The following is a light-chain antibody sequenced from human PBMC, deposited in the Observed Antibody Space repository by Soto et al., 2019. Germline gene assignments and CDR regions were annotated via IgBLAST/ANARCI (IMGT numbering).Light chain of an antibody. Sequence: EIVLTQSPATLSLSPGERATLSCRASQSVSSYLAWYQQKPCQAPRLLIYDASNRATGIPARFSGSGSGTDFTLTISSLEPEDFAVYYCQQRSNWPPSTFGPGTKVDIK. CDR3: QQRSNWPPST. CDR2: DAS. J-gene: IGKJ3*01. CDR1: QSVSSY. V-gene: IGKV3-11*01.